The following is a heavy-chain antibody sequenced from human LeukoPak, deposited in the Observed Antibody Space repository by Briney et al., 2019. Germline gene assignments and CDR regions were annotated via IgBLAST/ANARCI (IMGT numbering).Heavy chain of an antibody. CDR1: GGSISSSSYY. CDR2: IYYSGST. Sequence: SEALSLTCTVSGGSISSSSYYWGWIRQPPGKGLEWIGSIYYSGSTYYNPSLKSRVTISVDTSKNQFSLKLSSVTAADTAVYYCASPSGYSGYEHAFDIWGQGTMVTVSS. D-gene: IGHD5-12*01. CDR3: ASPSGYSGYEHAFDI. V-gene: IGHV4-39*01. J-gene: IGHJ3*02.